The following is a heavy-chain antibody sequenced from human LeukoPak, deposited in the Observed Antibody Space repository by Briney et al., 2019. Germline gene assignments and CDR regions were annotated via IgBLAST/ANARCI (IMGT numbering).Heavy chain of an antibody. D-gene: IGHD1-26*01. Sequence: EGSLRLSCAASGFTFSNCNMNWVRQAPGKGLEWVSHISSSSSAIYYADSVKGRFTISRDNAKNSLYLQLNSLRDEDTAVYYCASSGSYRFDYWGQGTLVTVSS. CDR3: ASSGSYRFDY. CDR2: ISSSSSAI. J-gene: IGHJ4*02. CDR1: GFTFSNCN. V-gene: IGHV3-48*02.